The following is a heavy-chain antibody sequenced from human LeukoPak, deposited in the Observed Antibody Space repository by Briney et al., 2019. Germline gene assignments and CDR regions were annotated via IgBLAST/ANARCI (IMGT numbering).Heavy chain of an antibody. Sequence: ASLKVSCKASGYTFTGYYIHWVGQAPGQGREGMGWMNPNSSGTDYAQKFQGRVTMTRDTSTSTVYTEPSTLRSEDTAVYHCAGNSGEQGEIDYWGQGTLVTASS. D-gene: IGHD1/OR15-1a*01. CDR1: GYTFTGYY. CDR3: AGNSGEQGEIDY. V-gene: IGHV1-2*02. J-gene: IGHJ4*02. CDR2: MNPNSSGT.